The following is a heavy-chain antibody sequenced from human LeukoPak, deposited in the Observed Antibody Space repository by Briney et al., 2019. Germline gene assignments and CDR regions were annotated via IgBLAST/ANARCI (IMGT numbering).Heavy chain of an antibody. CDR1: GFTFSSYA. CDR2: ISGSGGST. D-gene: IGHD6-13*01. Sequence: GGSLRLSCAASGFTFSSYAMSWVRQAPGKGLEWVSAISGSGGSTYYADSVKGRFTISRDNSKNTLYLQMNSLRAEDTAVYYCAKDRPSSSWYLTWFDPWGQGTLVTVSS. J-gene: IGHJ5*02. V-gene: IGHV3-23*01. CDR3: AKDRPSSSWYLTWFDP.